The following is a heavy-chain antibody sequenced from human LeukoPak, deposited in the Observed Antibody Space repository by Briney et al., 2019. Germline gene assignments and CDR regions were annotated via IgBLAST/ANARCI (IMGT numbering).Heavy chain of an antibody. V-gene: IGHV4-34*01. J-gene: IGHJ4*02. D-gene: IGHD5-24*01. CDR2: INHSGST. Sequence: SETPSLTCAVYGGSFSGYYWSWIRQPPGRGLEWIGEINHSGSTNYNPSLKSRVTISVDTSKNQFSLKLSSVTAADTAVYYCAVQGAEEMATITNYWGQGTLVTVSS. CDR1: GGSFSGYY. CDR3: AVQGAEEMATITNY.